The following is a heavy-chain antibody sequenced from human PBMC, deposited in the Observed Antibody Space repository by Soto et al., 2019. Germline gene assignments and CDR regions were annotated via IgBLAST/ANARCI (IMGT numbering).Heavy chain of an antibody. CDR2: ISAYNGNT. Sequence: ASVKVSCKASGYTFTSYGISWVRQAPGQGLEWMGWISAYNGNTNYAQKLQGRVTMTTDTSTSTAYMELRSLRSDDTAVYYCASCIVGATLLWVYGMDVWGQGTTVTVSS. J-gene: IGHJ6*02. CDR3: ASCIVGATLLWVYGMDV. V-gene: IGHV1-18*04. CDR1: GYTFTSYG. D-gene: IGHD1-26*01.